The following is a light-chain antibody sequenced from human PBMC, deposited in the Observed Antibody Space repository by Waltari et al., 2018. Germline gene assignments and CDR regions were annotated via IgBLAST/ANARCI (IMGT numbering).Light chain of an antibody. CDR3: VSYTTISTWV. CDR2: DVS. Sequence: QSALTQPASVSGSPGQSITISCTGTSSDVGGFDHVSWYQHHPGKAPKGIIYDVSKRPSGVSDLFSGSKSGNTASLIISGLQADDEADYYCVSYTTISTWVFGGGTKLTVL. V-gene: IGLV2-14*03. J-gene: IGLJ3*02. CDR1: SSDVGGFDH.